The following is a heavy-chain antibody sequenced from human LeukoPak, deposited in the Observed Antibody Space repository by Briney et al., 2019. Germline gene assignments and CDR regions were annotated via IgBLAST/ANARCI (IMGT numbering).Heavy chain of an antibody. Sequence: SETLALTCASPGVSRSSFYWTLIRQAPGKGLDWLGYIYHRGTTMYNRSLKSRVTGSSDTSKNQFSLSLSSLTAADTRTFYVTRDKLLAGPHFEHWGRGLLVSVSS. J-gene: IGHJ4*02. CDR3: TRDKLLAGPHFEH. CDR1: GVSRSSFY. D-gene: IGHD2/OR15-2a*01. V-gene: IGHV4-59*01. CDR2: IYHRGTT.